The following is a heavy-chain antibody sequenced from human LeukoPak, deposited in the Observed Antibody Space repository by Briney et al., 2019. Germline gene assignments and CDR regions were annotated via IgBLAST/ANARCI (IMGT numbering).Heavy chain of an antibody. CDR2: IIPIFGTA. D-gene: IGHD5-18*01. CDR3: ARGLSGYSYGYYFDY. J-gene: IGHJ4*02. Sequence: GASVKVSCKASGYTFTSYYMHWVRQAPGQGLEWMGGIIPIFGTANYAQKFQGRVTITADKSTSTAYMELSSLRSEDTAVFYCARGLSGYSYGYYFDYWGQGTLVTVSS. V-gene: IGHV1-69*06. CDR1: GYTFTSYY.